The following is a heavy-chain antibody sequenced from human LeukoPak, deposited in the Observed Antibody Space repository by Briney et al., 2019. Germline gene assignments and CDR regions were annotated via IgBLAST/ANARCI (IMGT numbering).Heavy chain of an antibody. D-gene: IGHD3-10*01. Sequence: GGSLRLSCAASGFTFTNYAMNWVRQAPGKGLEWVSAISGSGGSTYYADSVKGRFTISRDNSKNTLYLQMNSLRAEDTAVYYCAKDVGDLSFDYWGQGTLVTVSS. J-gene: IGHJ4*02. CDR3: AKDVGDLSFDY. V-gene: IGHV3-23*01. CDR2: ISGSGGST. CDR1: GFTFTNYA.